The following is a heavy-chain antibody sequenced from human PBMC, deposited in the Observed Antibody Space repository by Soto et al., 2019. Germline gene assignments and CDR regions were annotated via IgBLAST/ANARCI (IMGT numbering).Heavy chain of an antibody. V-gene: IGHV3-15*01. J-gene: IGHJ4*02. CDR3: TTAATTVTTIDY. D-gene: IGHD4-17*01. Sequence: GGSLRLSCAASGFTFGDAWMSWVRQAPGKGLEWIGRIKRRADGGTTDYAAPVKGRFTISRDDSKNTLYLQMNSLKTEDTAVYFCTTAATTVTTIDYWGQGTLVTVS. CDR2: IKRRADGGTT. CDR1: GFTFGDAW.